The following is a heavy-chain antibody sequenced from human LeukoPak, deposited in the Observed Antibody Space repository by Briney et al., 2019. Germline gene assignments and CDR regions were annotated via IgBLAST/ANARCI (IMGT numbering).Heavy chain of an antibody. D-gene: IGHD2-15*01. CDR3: ARDRTVVVAARESYFDY. Sequence: PSETLSLTCAVSGGSISSSDWRSWVRQPPGKGLEWTGEFYHGGSTNYKPSLKSRVTISVDKSKNQFSLKLSSVTAADTAVYYCARDRTVVVAARESYFDYWGQGTLVTVSS. V-gene: IGHV4-4*02. J-gene: IGHJ4*02. CDR2: FYHGGST. CDR1: GGSISSSDW.